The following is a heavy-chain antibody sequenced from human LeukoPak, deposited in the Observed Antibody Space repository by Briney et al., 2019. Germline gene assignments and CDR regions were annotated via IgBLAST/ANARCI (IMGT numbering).Heavy chain of an antibody. Sequence: GGSLRLSCAASGFTFSSYEMNWVRQAPGKGLEWVSYISSSGSTIYYADSVKGRFTISRDNAKNSLYLQMNSLRAEDTAVYYCARDVRYYGSGSYYNWFDPWGQGTLVTVSS. CDR1: GFTFSSYE. J-gene: IGHJ5*02. V-gene: IGHV3-48*03. CDR3: ARDVRYYGSGSYYNWFDP. CDR2: ISSSGSTI. D-gene: IGHD3-10*01.